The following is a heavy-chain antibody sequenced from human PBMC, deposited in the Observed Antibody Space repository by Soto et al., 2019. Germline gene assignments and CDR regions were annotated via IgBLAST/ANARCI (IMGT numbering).Heavy chain of an antibody. V-gene: IGHV4-59*12. Sequence: PSETLSLTCTVSGGSISSYYWSWIRQPPGKGLEWIGYIYYSGSTNYNPSLKSRVTISVDTSKNQFSLKLSSVTAADTAVYYCAREGEYYYDSSGSYYFDYWGQGTLVTVSS. D-gene: IGHD3-22*01. J-gene: IGHJ4*02. CDR3: AREGEYYYDSSGSYYFDY. CDR1: GGSISSYY. CDR2: IYYSGST.